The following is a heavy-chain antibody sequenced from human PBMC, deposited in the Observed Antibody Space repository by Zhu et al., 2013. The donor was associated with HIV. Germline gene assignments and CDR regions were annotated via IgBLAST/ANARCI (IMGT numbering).Heavy chain of an antibody. CDR1: GYIFANYY. CDR3: ARDPRLENSGNAFDI. D-gene: IGHD3-10*01. Sequence: QVHLVQSGSEVKKPGASVKVSCKASGYIFANYYIHWVRQAPGQGLEWMGRISPQNGGTNYARTLHGRVSMTSDTTTTTAFLELSRLRSDDTAMYYCARDPRLENSGNAFDIWGQGTMVTVSS. CDR2: ISPQNGGT. J-gene: IGHJ3*02. V-gene: IGHV1-2*02.